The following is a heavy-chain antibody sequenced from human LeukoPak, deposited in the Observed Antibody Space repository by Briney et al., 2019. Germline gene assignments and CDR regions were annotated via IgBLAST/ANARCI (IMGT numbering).Heavy chain of an antibody. D-gene: IGHD6-19*01. CDR2: IRYDGSNK. CDR1: GFTFSSYG. J-gene: IGHJ4*02. CDR3: AKGLGSGWYEYYFDY. Sequence: GGSLRLSCAASGFTFSSYGMHWVRQAPGKGLEWVAFIRYDGSNKYYADSVKGRFTISRDNSKNTLYLQMNSLRAEDTAVYYCAKGLGSGWYEYYFDYWGQGTLVTVSS. V-gene: IGHV3-30*02.